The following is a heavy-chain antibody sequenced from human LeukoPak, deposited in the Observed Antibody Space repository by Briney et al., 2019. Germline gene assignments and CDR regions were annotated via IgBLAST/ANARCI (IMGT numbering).Heavy chain of an antibody. J-gene: IGHJ4*02. D-gene: IGHD3-10*01. Sequence: PSETLSLTCTVSGVSIRSYYWSWIRQPPGKGLEWIGSIHYSGSTNYNPSLKSRVTISVDSSNSQFSLRLSSVTAEDTAVYFCARERQNFYGSGNYYNVIDDWGQGTLVTVSS. CDR2: IHYSGST. CDR1: GVSIRSYY. CDR3: ARERQNFYGSGNYYNVIDD. V-gene: IGHV4-59*13.